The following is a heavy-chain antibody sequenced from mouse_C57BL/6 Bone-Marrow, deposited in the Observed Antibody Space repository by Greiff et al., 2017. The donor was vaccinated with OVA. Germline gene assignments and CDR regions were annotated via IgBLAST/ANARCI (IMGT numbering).Heavy chain of an antibody. CDR3: ARGYYDYDVGAMDY. J-gene: IGHJ4*01. V-gene: IGHV5-17*01. CDR2: ISSGSSTI. Sequence: EVKLVESGGGLVKPGGSLKLSCAASGFTFSDYGMHWVRQAPEKGLEWVAYISSGSSTIYYADTVQGRFTISRDNAKNTLFLQMTSLRSEDTAMYYCARGYYDYDVGAMDYWGQGTSVTVSS. D-gene: IGHD2-4*01. CDR1: GFTFSDYG.